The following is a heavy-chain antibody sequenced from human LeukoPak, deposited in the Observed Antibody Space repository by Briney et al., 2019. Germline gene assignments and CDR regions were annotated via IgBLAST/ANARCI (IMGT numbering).Heavy chain of an antibody. V-gene: IGHV4-59*01. CDR1: GGSISSYY. CDR3: ARDVGYGDYAGWFDP. J-gene: IGHJ5*02. D-gene: IGHD4-17*01. CDR2: IYYSGST. Sequence: SETLSLTCTVSGGSISSYYWSWIRQPPGKGLEWIGYIYYSGSTNYNPSLKSRVTISVDTSKNQFSLKLSSVTAADTAVYYCARDVGYGDYAGWFDPWGQGTLVTVSS.